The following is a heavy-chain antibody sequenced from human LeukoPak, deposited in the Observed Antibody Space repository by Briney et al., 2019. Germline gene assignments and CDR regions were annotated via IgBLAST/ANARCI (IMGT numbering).Heavy chain of an antibody. CDR2: ISSGSGYI. CDR3: ARWAGVIDF. J-gene: IGHJ4*02. D-gene: IGHD3-10*01. CDR1: GFTFSSYS. V-gene: IGHV3-21*01. Sequence: GGSLRLSCEASGFTFSSYSMNWVRQAPGKGLEWVSSISSGSGYIYYADSVKGRFTISRDNAKNSVYLQMNSLRAEDTAVYYCARWAGVIDFWGQGTPVTVSS.